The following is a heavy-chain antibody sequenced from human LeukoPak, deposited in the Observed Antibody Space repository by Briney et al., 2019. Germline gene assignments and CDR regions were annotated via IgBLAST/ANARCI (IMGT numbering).Heavy chain of an antibody. D-gene: IGHD6-13*01. Sequence: GGSLRLSCAASGFTFSSYAMHWVRQAPGKGLEWVAFIRYDGINKYYADSVKGRFTISRDNSKNTLYLQMNSLRAEDTAVYYCGKDLMSSSWYADYWGRGTLVTVSS. J-gene: IGHJ4*02. CDR3: GKDLMSSSWYADY. CDR2: IRYDGINK. CDR1: GFTFSSYA. V-gene: IGHV3-30*02.